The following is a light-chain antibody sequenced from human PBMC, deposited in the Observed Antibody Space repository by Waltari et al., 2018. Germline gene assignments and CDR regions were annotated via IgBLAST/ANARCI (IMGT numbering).Light chain of an antibody. J-gene: IGKJ5*01. CDR2: GAS. CDR1: QNIGTS. Sequence: EIEMTQSPASLSVSPGETAILTCRASQNIGTSLSWFQLRPGRAPRHLIYGASTRATGIPARFSASGSGTEFSLTISSLQAEDVAVYFCHHYYIPPLTFGQGTWLEIK. V-gene: IGKV3-15*01. CDR3: HHYYIPPLT.